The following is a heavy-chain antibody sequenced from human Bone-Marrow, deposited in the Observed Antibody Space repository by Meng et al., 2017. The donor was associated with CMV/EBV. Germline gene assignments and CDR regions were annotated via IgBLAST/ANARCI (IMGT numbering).Heavy chain of an antibody. CDR2: INPNRGGT. Sequence: ASVKVSCKASGYTFTSYYMHWVRQAPGQGLEWMGWINPNRGGTNYAQKFQGRVTMTRDTSISTACMELSRLRSDDPAVYYCARDDRMVRGVIITRYYGMDVWGQGTTVTVSS. V-gene: IGHV1-2*02. J-gene: IGHJ6*02. CDR1: GYTFTSYY. CDR3: ARDDRMVRGVIITRYYGMDV. D-gene: IGHD3-10*01.